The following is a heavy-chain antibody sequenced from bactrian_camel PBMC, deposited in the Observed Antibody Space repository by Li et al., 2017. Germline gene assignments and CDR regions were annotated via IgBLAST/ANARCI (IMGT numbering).Heavy chain of an antibody. Sequence: HVQLVESGGGLVQPGESLRPSCAASGFAFSSRYMTWVRQAPGKGLEWVSSIYKDGRNTYYSPSVKGRFTISRNNVKNTVYLQMNSLKSDDTAPYYCAAGGTWYPYWGQGTQVTVS. V-gene: IGHV3-2*01. D-gene: IGHD6*01. CDR3: AAGGTWYPY. J-gene: IGHJ4*01. CDR2: IYKDGRNT. CDR1: GFAFSSRY.